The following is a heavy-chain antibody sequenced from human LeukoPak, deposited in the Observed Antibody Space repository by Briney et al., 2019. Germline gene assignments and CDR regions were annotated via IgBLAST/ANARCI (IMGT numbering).Heavy chain of an antibody. CDR2: ISGSGGST. CDR1: GFTFSSYA. Sequence: GGSLRVSCAASGFTFSSYAMTWVRQAPGRGLEWVSAISGSGGSTYYADSVKGRFTISRDNSQNMVYLQMNNLRAEDTALYYCAKALEGATRPGYWGQGTLVTVSS. V-gene: IGHV3-23*01. J-gene: IGHJ4*02. D-gene: IGHD1-26*01. CDR3: AKALEGATRPGY.